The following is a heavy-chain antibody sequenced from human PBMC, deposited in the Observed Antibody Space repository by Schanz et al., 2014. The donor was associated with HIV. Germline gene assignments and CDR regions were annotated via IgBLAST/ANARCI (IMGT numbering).Heavy chain of an antibody. V-gene: IGHV3-30*18. Sequence: QVQLVESGGGLVQPGGSLRLSCAASGFTFSSYGMHWVRQAPGKGLEWVAVISYDGSNKYYADSVKGRFTISRDNAKNSLYLQMNSLRAEDTAVYYCAKVLIPMIAVPYYGMDVWGQGTTVTVSS. CDR2: ISYDGSNK. CDR3: AKVLIPMIAVPYYGMDV. J-gene: IGHJ6*02. D-gene: IGHD3-22*01. CDR1: GFTFSSYG.